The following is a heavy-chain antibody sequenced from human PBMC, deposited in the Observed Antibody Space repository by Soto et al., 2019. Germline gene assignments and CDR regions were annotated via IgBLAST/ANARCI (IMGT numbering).Heavy chain of an antibody. D-gene: IGHD2-8*01. CDR3: ARIMTETGCLDY. V-gene: IGHV1-46*01. Sequence: GASVKVSCKASGYTFTSYYMHWVRQAPGQGLEWMGIINPSGGSTSYAQKFQGRVTMARDTSTSTVYMELSSLRSEDTAVYYCARIMTETGCLDYWGQGTLVTVSS. J-gene: IGHJ4*02. CDR1: GYTFTSYY. CDR2: INPSGGST.